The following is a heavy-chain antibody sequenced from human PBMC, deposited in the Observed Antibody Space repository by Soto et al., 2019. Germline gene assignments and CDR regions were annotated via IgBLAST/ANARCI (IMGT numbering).Heavy chain of an antibody. CDR1: GDSVSSPYY. Sequence: QVQLQESGPGLVKPSGTLSLTCAVSGDSVSSPYYWCWVRQPPGKGLEWIGEVFHTGTTSYNPSLRSXVTISMDKSNNQFSLDLSSVTAADTAVYYCARSAGWYAVHSWGPGTPVIVSS. CDR3: ARSAGWYAVHS. D-gene: IGHD6-19*01. CDR2: VFHTGTT. J-gene: IGHJ4*02. V-gene: IGHV4-4*02.